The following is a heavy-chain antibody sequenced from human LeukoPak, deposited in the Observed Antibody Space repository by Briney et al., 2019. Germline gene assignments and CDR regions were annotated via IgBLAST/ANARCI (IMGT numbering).Heavy chain of an antibody. CDR2: IRYDGSNK. CDR1: GFTFSSYG. CDR3: AKDSSSSDYYYMDV. D-gene: IGHD6-6*01. V-gene: IGHV3-30*02. J-gene: IGHJ6*03. Sequence: PGGSLRLSCAASGFTFSSYGMHWVRQAPGKGLEWVAFIRYDGSNKYYADSVKGRFTISRDNSKNTLYLQMNSLRAEDTAVYYCAKDSSSSDYYYMDVWGKGTTVTVSS.